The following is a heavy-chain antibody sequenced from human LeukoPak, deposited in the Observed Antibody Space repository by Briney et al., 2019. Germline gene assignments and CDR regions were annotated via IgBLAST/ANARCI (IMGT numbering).Heavy chain of an antibody. CDR3: ARGEVHYYGSGSDY. CDR1: GFTFSSYN. J-gene: IGHJ4*02. D-gene: IGHD3-10*01. V-gene: IGHV3-21*01. CDR2: ISSSSSYI. Sequence: GGSLRLSCAASGFTFSSYNMSWVRQAPGKGLEWVSSISSSSSYIYYADSVKGRFTISRHNAKNSLYLQMNSLRAEDTAVYYCARGEVHYYGSGSDYWGQGTLVTVSS.